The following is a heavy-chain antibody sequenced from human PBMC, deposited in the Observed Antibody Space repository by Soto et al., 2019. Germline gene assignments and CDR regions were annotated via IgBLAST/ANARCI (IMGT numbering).Heavy chain of an antibody. CDR2: MNPNSGNT. D-gene: IGHD4-17*01. CDR1: GYTFTSYD. Sequence: ASVKVSCKASGYTFTSYDINWVRQATGQGLEWMGWMNPNSGNTGYAQKFQGRVTMTRNTSISTAYMELSSLRSEDTAVYYCARLTTVTTYDAFDIWGQGTMVTV. J-gene: IGHJ3*02. V-gene: IGHV1-8*01. CDR3: ARLTTVTTYDAFDI.